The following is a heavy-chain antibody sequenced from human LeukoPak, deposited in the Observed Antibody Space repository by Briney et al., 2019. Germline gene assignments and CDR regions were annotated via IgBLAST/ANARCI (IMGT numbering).Heavy chain of an antibody. Sequence: SETLSLTCTVSGASISSYYWSWIRQPPGKGLEWITYIHYSGRTHYNPSLKSRVTISVDTSKNQFSLKLSSVTAADTAVYYCASQTALPYFDLLLGDGPGYFDYWGQGTPVTVSS. V-gene: IGHV4-59*08. J-gene: IGHJ4*02. CDR1: GASISSYY. D-gene: IGHD3-9*01. CDR2: IHYSGRT. CDR3: ASQTALPYFDLLLGDGPGYFDY.